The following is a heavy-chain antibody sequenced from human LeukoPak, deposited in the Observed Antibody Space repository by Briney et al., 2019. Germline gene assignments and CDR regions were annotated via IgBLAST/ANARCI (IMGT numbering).Heavy chain of an antibody. Sequence: PSETLSLTCTVSRGSISSYYWSWIRQPPGKGLEWIGYIYYSGSTNYTPSLKSRVTISVDTSKNQFSLKLSSVTAADTAVYYCARDLRRRGFDYWGQGTLVTVSS. CDR1: RGSISSYY. J-gene: IGHJ4*02. D-gene: IGHD3-10*01. CDR3: ARDLRRRGFDY. V-gene: IGHV4-59*01. CDR2: IYYSGST.